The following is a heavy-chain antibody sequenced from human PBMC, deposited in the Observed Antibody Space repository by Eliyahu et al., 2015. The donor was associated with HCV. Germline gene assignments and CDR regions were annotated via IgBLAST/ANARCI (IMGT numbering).Heavy chain of an antibody. V-gene: IGHV3-48*01. Sequence: EVQLVESGGGLVQPGGSLRLSCAASGFTFSSYSMNWVRQAPGKGVGWVSYISSSSSTIYYADSVKGRFTISRDNAKNSLYLQMNSLRAEDTAVYYCARDPHSSANWNYNYYYYGMDVWGQGTTVTVSS. J-gene: IGHJ6*02. CDR2: ISSSSSTI. D-gene: IGHD1-7*01. CDR3: ARDPHSSANWNYNYYYYGMDV. CDR1: GFTFSSYS.